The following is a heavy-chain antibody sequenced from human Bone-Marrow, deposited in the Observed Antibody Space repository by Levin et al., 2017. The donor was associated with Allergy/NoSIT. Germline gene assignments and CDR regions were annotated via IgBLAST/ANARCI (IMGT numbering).Heavy chain of an antibody. CDR2: INSDGSST. CDR3: ARAWDSSSWWDY. D-gene: IGHD6-13*01. CDR1: GFTFRNYW. V-gene: IGHV3-74*01. Sequence: GGSLRLSCAASGFTFRNYWMHWVRQIPGKGLVWVSRINSDGSSTSYADSVKGRFTISRDNAKNTLYLQMNSLRAEDTAVYYCARAWDSSSWWDYWGQGTLVTVSS. J-gene: IGHJ4*02.